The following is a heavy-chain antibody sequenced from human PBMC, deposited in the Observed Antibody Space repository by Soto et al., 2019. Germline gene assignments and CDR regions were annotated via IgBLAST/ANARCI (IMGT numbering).Heavy chain of an antibody. CDR3: AKDLRYDFWSGYGFDY. J-gene: IGHJ4*02. D-gene: IGHD3-3*01. CDR1: GFTFSSYA. V-gene: IGHV3-23*01. CDR2: ISGSGGST. Sequence: GSLRLSCAASGFTFSSYAMSWVRQAPGKGLEWVSAISGSGGSTYYADSVKGRFTISRDNSKNTLYLQMNSLRAEDTAVYYCAKDLRYDFWSGYGFDYWGQGTLVTVSS.